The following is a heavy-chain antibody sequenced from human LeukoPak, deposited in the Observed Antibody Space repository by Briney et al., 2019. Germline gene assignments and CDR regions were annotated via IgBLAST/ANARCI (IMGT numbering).Heavy chain of an antibody. CDR3: ARDQVVVVPAAILGGFDY. D-gene: IGHD2-2*02. Sequence: GGSLRLSCAASGFTFSSYSMNWVRQAPGKGLEWVSYINSNNSNIDADSVKGRFTISRDNAKNSLYLQMNSLRAEDTAVYYCARDQVVVVPAAILGGFDYWGQGTLVTVSS. V-gene: IGHV3-48*04. J-gene: IGHJ4*02. CDR1: GFTFSSYS. CDR2: INSNNSNI.